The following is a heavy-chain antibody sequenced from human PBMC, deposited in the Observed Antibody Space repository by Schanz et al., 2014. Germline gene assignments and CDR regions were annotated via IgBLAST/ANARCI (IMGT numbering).Heavy chain of an antibody. CDR2: ISGTTTYT. CDR3: AREQIMAAAGLVDY. D-gene: IGHD6-13*01. CDR1: GFTFSDHY. V-gene: IGHV3-11*05. J-gene: IGHJ4*01. Sequence: QVQLVESGGGLVQPGGSLRLSCAASGFTFSDHYMDWVRQAPGKGLEWVSYISGTTTYTNYADSVKGRFTISRDNAKNSLYLQMNSLRAEDTAVYYCAREQIMAAAGLVDYWGHGTLVTVSS.